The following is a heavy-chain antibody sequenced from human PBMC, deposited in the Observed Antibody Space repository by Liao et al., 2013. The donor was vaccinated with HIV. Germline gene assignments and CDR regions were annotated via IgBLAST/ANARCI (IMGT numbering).Heavy chain of an antibody. D-gene: IGHD2-15*01. CDR3: ARLQRWALGYLDF. V-gene: IGHV4-4*07. Sequence: QVHLQESGPGLVKPSETLSLTCTVSGGSLSSYYWNWIRQPAGKGLEWIGRISGTGIPYYNSSLESRVTISIDTSKNQFSLKLNSVTAADSAVYYCARLQRWALGYLDFWGQGALVTVSS. CDR2: ISGTGIP. J-gene: IGHJ4*02. CDR1: GGSLSSYY.